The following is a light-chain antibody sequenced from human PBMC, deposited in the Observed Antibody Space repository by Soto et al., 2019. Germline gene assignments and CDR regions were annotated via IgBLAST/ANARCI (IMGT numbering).Light chain of an antibody. CDR3: AIWDDSVDGWV. V-gene: IGLV1-36*01. J-gene: IGLJ3*02. Sequence: QSVLTQPPSVSEAPGQWVTISCSGSNVGNKAVNWYQQLPGKAPKLLLYYDDMLSSGVSDRFSGSKSGTSASLAISGLQNDDDGDYYCAIWDDSVDGWVFGGGTKLTVL. CDR2: YDD. CDR1: NVGNKA.